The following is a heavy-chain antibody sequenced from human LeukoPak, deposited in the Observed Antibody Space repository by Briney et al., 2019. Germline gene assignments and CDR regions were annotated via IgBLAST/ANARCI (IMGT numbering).Heavy chain of an antibody. Sequence: SETLSLTCTVSGASINNNFYWSWIRQPPGKGLEWLGCIHYSGSTNYNPSLMSRVTISRDTSKNQFSLKLNSVTAADTAVYYCARGRVVGADWGQGTLVTVSS. V-gene: IGHV4-59*01. J-gene: IGHJ4*02. D-gene: IGHD2-15*01. CDR1: GASINNNFY. CDR3: ARGRVVGAD. CDR2: IHYSGST.